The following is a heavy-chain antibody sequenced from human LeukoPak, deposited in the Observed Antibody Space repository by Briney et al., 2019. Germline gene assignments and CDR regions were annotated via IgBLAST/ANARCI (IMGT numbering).Heavy chain of an antibody. D-gene: IGHD6-6*01. V-gene: IGHV3-9*01. CDR3: ARGTQEYSSSSGGN. Sequence: GGSLRLSCAASGFTFDDYAMHWVRHAPGKGLEWVSGISWNSGSIGYADSVKGRFTISRDNAKNSLYLQMNSLRAEDTAVYYCARGTQEYSSSSGGNWGQGTLVTVSS. J-gene: IGHJ4*02. CDR1: GFTFDDYA. CDR2: ISWNSGSI.